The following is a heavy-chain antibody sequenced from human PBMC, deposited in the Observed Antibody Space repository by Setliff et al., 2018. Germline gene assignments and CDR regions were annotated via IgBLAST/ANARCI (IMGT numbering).Heavy chain of an antibody. V-gene: IGHV1-69*05. CDR2: TIPNFGTT. Sequence: SVKVSCKASGGTFSSYGISWVRQAPGQGLEWLGGTIPNFGTTNYAQEFQGRVTIITDESTSTAYMELSSLRFEDTAVYYCAREGVDTRSSTDYHYYMDVWGRGTTVTVSS. CDR1: GGTFSSYG. D-gene: IGHD5-18*01. J-gene: IGHJ6*03. CDR3: AREGVDTRSSTDYHYYMDV.